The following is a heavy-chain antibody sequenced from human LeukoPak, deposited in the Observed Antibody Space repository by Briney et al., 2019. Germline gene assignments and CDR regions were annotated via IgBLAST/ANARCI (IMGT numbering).Heavy chain of an antibody. V-gene: IGHV1-18*01. D-gene: IGHD6-13*01. J-gene: IGHJ4*02. CDR3: ATVGGSWYTHY. Sequence: ASVKVSCKASGYTFTSYGISWVRQAPGQGLEWMGWISPYNGNTYYAQKFHGRVTLTTDTSTSTAFMELRSPRSDDTAVYCCATVGGSWYTHYWGQGTLVTVSS. CDR1: GYTFTSYG. CDR2: ISPYNGNT.